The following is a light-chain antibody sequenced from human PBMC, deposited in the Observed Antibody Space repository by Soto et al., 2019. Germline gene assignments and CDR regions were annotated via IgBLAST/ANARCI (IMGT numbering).Light chain of an antibody. CDR1: SSNVGSYKL. Sequence: QSALTQPASVSGSPEQSITISCTGTSSNVGSYKLVSWYQQHPGKAPKLMIFEVNKRPSGVSNRFSGSKSGNTASLTISEFKVEDEADYYCCSSGGSPTYVFGTGTKVTV. V-gene: IGLV2-23*02. CDR2: EVN. CDR3: CSSGGSPTYV. J-gene: IGLJ1*01.